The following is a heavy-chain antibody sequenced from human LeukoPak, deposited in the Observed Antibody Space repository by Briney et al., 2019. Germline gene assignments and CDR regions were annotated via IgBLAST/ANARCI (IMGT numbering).Heavy chain of an antibody. CDR2: LYSDGST. CDR1: GFTVRSNY. CDR3: ARLVGATYFDY. D-gene: IGHD1-26*01. Sequence: PGGSLRLSCAASGFTVRSNYMSWVRQAPGKGLEWVSVLYSDGSTYYADSVKGRFAISRDNSKNTLYLQMNSLRAEDTAVYYCARLVGATYFDYWGQGTLVTVSS. J-gene: IGHJ4*02. V-gene: IGHV3-53*01.